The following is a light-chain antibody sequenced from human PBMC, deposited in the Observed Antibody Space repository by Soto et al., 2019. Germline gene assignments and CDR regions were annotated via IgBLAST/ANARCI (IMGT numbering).Light chain of an antibody. Sequence: QSALTQPASVSGSPGQSITISCTGTSSDVGNSDYVSWYQHHPGKAPKLMISGVTNRPSGVSNRFSGSKSGNTASLTISGLQAEDEADYYCSSSATGTISHVVFGGGTKLTVL. J-gene: IGLJ2*01. CDR3: SSSATGTISHVV. CDR1: SSDVGNSDY. V-gene: IGLV2-14*03. CDR2: GVT.